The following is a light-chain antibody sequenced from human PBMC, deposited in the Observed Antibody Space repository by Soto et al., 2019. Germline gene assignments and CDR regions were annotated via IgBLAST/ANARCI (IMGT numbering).Light chain of an antibody. V-gene: IGLV2-14*01. CDR1: SSDVGAFNY. CDR3: CSYASSSIYV. CDR2: EVG. J-gene: IGLJ1*01. Sequence: QSALTQPASVSGSPGQSITISCTGTSSDVGAFNYVSWYLQYPGKAPKLMIYEVGNRPSGVSNRFSGSKSGNTASLTISGLQAEDEADYYCCSYASSSIYVFGTGTKVTVL.